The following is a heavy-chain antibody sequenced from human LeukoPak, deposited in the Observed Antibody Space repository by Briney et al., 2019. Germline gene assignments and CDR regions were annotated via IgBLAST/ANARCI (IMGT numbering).Heavy chain of an antibody. V-gene: IGHV3-48*01. CDR2: ITSSSLTK. CDR3: ARGGITTTVTML. Sequence: GGSLRLSCAASGFTFGDYTMNWVRQAPGKGREWISYITSSSLTKYYAESVEGRFTVSRDNANNSLYLQMNFLRAEDTAVYYCARGGITTTVTMLWGQGTQVTVSS. CDR1: GFTFGDYT. D-gene: IGHD4-17*01. J-gene: IGHJ4*02.